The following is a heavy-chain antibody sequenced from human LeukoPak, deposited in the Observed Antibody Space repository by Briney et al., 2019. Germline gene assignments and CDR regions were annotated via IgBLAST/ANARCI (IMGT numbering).Heavy chain of an antibody. J-gene: IGHJ3*02. V-gene: IGHV3-21*01. CDR1: GFTFSSYS. D-gene: IGHD2-21*01. Sequence: GGSLRLSCAASGFTFSSYSMNWVRQAPGKGLEWVSSISSSSSYIYYADSVKGRFTISRDNAKNSLYLQMNSLRAEDTAVYYCASASLTVVANIWGQGTMVTVSS. CDR2: ISSSSSYI. CDR3: ASASLTVVANI.